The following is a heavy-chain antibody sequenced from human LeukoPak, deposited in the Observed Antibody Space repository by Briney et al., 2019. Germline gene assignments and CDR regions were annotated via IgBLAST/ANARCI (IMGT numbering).Heavy chain of an antibody. J-gene: IGHJ4*02. CDR3: TKESLPYCSTSSCSIDS. V-gene: IGHV3-48*03. Sequence: PGGSLRLSCEVSGFIFSSFEMNWVRQAPGKGLEWISYVNKSGDPRDYADSVKGRFTISRDDSKNTLDLQMNSLRPQDTAVYYCTKESLPYCSTSSCSIDSWGQGTLVTVSS. D-gene: IGHD2-2*01. CDR1: GFIFSSFE. CDR2: VNKSGDPR.